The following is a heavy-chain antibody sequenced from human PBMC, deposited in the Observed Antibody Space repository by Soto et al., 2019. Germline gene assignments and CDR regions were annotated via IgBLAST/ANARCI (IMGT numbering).Heavy chain of an antibody. CDR2: ISGTGSSI. CDR3: ARGAGYGDYGGY. V-gene: IGHV3-48*02. D-gene: IGHD4-17*01. CDR1: GFSLRGYS. Sequence: EVQLVESGGGLVQPGGSLRLSCAASGFSLRGYSMRWVRQAPGKGLEWVSYISGTGSSIYADSVKGRFTISRDNAKNSVYLQMNSLGDEDTAVYYCARGAGYGDYGGYWGQGTLVTVSS. J-gene: IGHJ4*02.